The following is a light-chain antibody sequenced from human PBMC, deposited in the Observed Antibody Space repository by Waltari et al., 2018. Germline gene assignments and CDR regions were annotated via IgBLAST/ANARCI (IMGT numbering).Light chain of an antibody. Sequence: QSALTQPASVSGSPGQSITISCTGTSSDVGGYSYVSWYQQHPGKAPKLMIYDVSNRPSGVSNRFSCSKSGNTASLTISGLQAEDEADYYCSSYTSSNNMVFGGGTRLTVL. CDR2: DVS. V-gene: IGLV2-14*03. CDR3: SSYTSSNNMV. CDR1: SSDVGGYSY. J-gene: IGLJ2*01.